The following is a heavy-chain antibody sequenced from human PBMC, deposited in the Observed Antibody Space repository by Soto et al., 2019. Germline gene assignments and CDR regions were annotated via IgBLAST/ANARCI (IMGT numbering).Heavy chain of an antibody. J-gene: IGHJ2*01. Sequence: QVQLVQSGAEVKKPGSSVKVSCKASGGTFSSYAISWVRQAPGQGLEWMGGIIPIFGTANYAQNFQGRVTITADESTSTAYMELSSLRSEDTAVYYCARGGGNPNLPDWYFDLWGRGTLVTVSS. CDR2: IIPIFGTA. V-gene: IGHV1-69*01. CDR3: ARGGGNPNLPDWYFDL. CDR1: GGTFSSYA. D-gene: IGHD2-15*01.